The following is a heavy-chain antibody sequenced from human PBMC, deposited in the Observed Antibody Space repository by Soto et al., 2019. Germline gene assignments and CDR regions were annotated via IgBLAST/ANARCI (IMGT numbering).Heavy chain of an antibody. CDR2: IYYSGST. V-gene: IGHV4-31*03. CDR1: GGSISSGGYY. CDR3: ARSEFRYYYDSSGYVGEKDAFDI. Sequence: QVQLQESGPGLVKPSQTLSLTCTVSGGSISSGGYYWSWIRQHPGKGLEWIGYIYYSGSTYYNPFRKSRVTISVETSKKQFSLKLSSVTAADTAVYYCARSEFRYYYDSSGYVGEKDAFDIWGQGTMVTVSS. D-gene: IGHD3-22*01. J-gene: IGHJ3*02.